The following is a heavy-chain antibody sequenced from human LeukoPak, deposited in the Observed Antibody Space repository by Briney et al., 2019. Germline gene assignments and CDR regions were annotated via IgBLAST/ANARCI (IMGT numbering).Heavy chain of an antibody. J-gene: IGHJ4*02. CDR2: IYASGST. Sequence: SETLSLTCTVSSGSISGSYYWYLIRQPAGKGLEWIGRIYASGSTNYDPSLKSRVTISVDKSNNQFSLMVTSVTAADTAVYYCARGKQNAVDYWGQGILVTVSS. V-gene: IGHV4-4*07. CDR3: ARGKQNAVDY. D-gene: IGHD1-1*01. CDR1: SGSISGSYY.